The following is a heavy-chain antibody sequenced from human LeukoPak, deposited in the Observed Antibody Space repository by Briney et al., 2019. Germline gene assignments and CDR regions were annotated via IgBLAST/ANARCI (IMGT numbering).Heavy chain of an antibody. J-gene: IGHJ4*02. CDR3: AKGSRGTAEAGTDY. D-gene: IGHD6-13*01. V-gene: IGHV3-23*01. Sequence: GGSLRLSCAASGFTFSSYVMNWVRQAPGKGLEWVSGISDGGGSTYYADSVKGRFTISRDNSKNTLYLQMNSLRAEDTAVYYCAKGSRGTAEAGTDYWGQGTLVTVSS. CDR1: GFTFSSYV. CDR2: ISDGGGST.